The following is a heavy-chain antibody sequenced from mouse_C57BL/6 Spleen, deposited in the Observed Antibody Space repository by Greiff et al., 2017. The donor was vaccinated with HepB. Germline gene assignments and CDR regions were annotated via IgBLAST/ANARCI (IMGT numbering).Heavy chain of an antibody. CDR2: IDPENGDT. V-gene: IGHV14-4*01. CDR3: TTPPVDAMDY. D-gene: IGHD1-1*01. Sequence: EVQGVESGAELVRPGASVKLSCTASGFNIKDDYMHWVKQRPEQGLEWIGWIDPENGDTEYASKFQGKATITADTSSNTAYLQLSSLTSEDTAVYYCTTPPVDAMDYWGQGTSVTVSS. J-gene: IGHJ4*01. CDR1: GFNIKDDY.